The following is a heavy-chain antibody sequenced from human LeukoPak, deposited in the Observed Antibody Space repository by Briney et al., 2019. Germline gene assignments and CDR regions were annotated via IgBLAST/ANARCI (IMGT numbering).Heavy chain of an antibody. J-gene: IGHJ5*02. D-gene: IGHD6-13*01. V-gene: IGHV1-69*13. CDR2: IIPIFGTA. CDR1: GGTFSSYA. Sequence: GASVKVSCKASGGTFSSYAISWVRQAPGQGLEWMGGIIPIFGTANYAQKFQGRVTITADESTSTAYMELSSLRSEDTAVYYCARRISWLAAAGRNWFDPWGQGTLVTVSS. CDR3: ARRISWLAAAGRNWFDP.